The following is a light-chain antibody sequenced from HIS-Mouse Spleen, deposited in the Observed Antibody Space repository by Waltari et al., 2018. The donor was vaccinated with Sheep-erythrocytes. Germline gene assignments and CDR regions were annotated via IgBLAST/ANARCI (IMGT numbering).Light chain of an antibody. CDR3: QAWDSSTGVV. V-gene: IGLV3-1*01. J-gene: IGLJ2*01. CDR1: HLGDKY. Sequence: SYELTQPPSVSVSPGPTASIPCSGDHLGDKYSCWYQQKPGQSPVLVIYQDSKRPSGIPERFSGSNSGNTATLTISGTQAMDEADYYCQAWDSSTGVVFGGGTKLTVL. CDR2: QDS.